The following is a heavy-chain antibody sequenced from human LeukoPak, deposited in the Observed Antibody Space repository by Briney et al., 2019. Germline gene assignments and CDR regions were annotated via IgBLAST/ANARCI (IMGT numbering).Heavy chain of an antibody. CDR3: ARLSSGWSRTDY. J-gene: IGHJ4*02. D-gene: IGHD6-19*01. V-gene: IGHV3-48*03. CDR2: ISSSGSPI. Sequence: GGSLRLSCAASGFTFSSCEMNWVRQAPGKGLEWVSYISSSGSPIYYADSVKGRFTISRDNTKNSLFLQMNSLRAEDTAVYYCARLSSGWSRTDYWGQGTLVTVSS. CDR1: GFTFSSCE.